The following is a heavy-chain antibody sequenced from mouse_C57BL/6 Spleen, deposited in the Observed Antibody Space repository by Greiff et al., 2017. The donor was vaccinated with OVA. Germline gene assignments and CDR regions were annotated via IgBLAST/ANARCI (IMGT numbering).Heavy chain of an antibody. CDR2: IYPGDGDT. V-gene: IGHV1-82*01. J-gene: IGHJ4*01. CDR1: GYAFSSSW. CDR3: AGDRGYAMDY. Sequence: VKLMESGPELVKPGASVKISCKASGYAFSSSWMNWVKQRPGKGLEWIGRIYPGDGDTNYNGKFKGKATLTADKSSSTAYMQLSSLTSEDSAVYFCAGDRGYAMDYWGQGTSVTVSS. D-gene: IGHD3-2*01.